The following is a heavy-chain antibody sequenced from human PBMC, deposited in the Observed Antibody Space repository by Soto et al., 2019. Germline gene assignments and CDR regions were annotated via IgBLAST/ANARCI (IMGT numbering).Heavy chain of an antibody. Sequence: SETLSLTCTVSGGSISSYYWSWIRQPPGRGLEWIGYIYYSGSTNYNPSLKSRVTISVDTSKNQFSLKLTSVTAADTAVYYCARGGPPITIFGVVMSWFDPWGQGTLVTVSS. V-gene: IGHV4-59*01. CDR1: GGSISSYY. J-gene: IGHJ5*02. D-gene: IGHD3-3*01. CDR3: ARGGPPITIFGVVMSWFDP. CDR2: IYYSGST.